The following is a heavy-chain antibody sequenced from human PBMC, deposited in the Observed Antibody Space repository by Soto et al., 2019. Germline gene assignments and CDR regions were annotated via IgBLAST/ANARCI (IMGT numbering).Heavy chain of an antibody. CDR1: GGTFSSYA. CDR3: ATTQTHDYIWGSYRWGPFDY. V-gene: IGHV1-69*13. CDR2: IIPIFGTA. Sequence: SVKVSCKASGGTFSSYAISWVRQAPGQGLEWMGGIIPIFGTANYAQKFQGRVTITGDESTSTAYMELSSLRSEDTAVYYCATTQTHDYIWGSYRWGPFDYWGQGTLVTVSS. J-gene: IGHJ4*02. D-gene: IGHD3-16*02.